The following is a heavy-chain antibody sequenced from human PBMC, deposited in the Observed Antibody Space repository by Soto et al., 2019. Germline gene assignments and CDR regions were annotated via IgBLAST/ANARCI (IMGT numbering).Heavy chain of an antibody. D-gene: IGHD3-22*01. V-gene: IGHV3-30*18. CDR3: AKESYYYDSSAYYYYGMDV. CDR2: ISYDGSNK. J-gene: IGHJ6*02. Sequence: GGSLRLSCAASGFTFSSYGMHWVRQAPGKGLEWVAVISYDGSNKYYADSVKGRFTISRDNSKNTLYLQMNSLRAEDTAVYYCAKESYYYDSSAYYYYGMDVWGQGTTVTVSS. CDR1: GFTFSSYG.